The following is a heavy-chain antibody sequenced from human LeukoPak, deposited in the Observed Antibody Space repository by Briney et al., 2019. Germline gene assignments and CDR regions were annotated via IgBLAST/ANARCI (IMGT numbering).Heavy chain of an antibody. J-gene: IGHJ6*02. V-gene: IGHV3-23*01. CDR3: ARAPEMASKLYYYGMDV. CDR1: GFSFTSYA. CDR2: LRGNDDT. Sequence: PGGSLRLSCVASGFSFTSYAMSWVRQAPARGLEWVSSLRGNDDTFYADSVKGRFTLSRDHSRNTLYLQMNSLRAEDTAVYYCARAPEMASKLYYYGMDVWGQGTTVTVSS. D-gene: IGHD5-24*01.